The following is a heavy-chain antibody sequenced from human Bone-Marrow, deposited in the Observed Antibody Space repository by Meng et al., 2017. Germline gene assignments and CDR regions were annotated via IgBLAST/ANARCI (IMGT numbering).Heavy chain of an antibody. V-gene: IGHV4-4*02. D-gene: IGHD3-10*01. CDR3: ARQGWAYGSGSYWDNYYFDY. CDR2: IYHSGST. CDR1: GGSISGSNW. Sequence: SETLSLTCAVSGGSISGSNWWSWVRQAPGKGLEWIGEIYHSGSTNYKSSLQSRVTISVDKSKNQFSLKVFSVTAADTAVYYCARQGWAYGSGSYWDNYYFDYWGQGTLVTVSS. J-gene: IGHJ4*02.